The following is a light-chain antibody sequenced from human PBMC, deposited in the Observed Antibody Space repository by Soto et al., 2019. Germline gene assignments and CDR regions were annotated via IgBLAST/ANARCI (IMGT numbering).Light chain of an antibody. CDR2: KAS. V-gene: IGKV1-5*03. CDR3: KQYNSYWT. CDR1: QSISRW. J-gene: IGKJ1*01. Sequence: DIQMPQSPSTMSASLGASLTITGRASQSISRWLAWYQQKPGKHPKLLIYKASSLESGVPSRFSGSGSGTEFTLTISSLQPEDFATYYCKQYNSYWTVGKGNKVDIK.